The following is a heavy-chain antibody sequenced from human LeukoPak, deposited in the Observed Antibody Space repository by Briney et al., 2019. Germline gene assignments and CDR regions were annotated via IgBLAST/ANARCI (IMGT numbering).Heavy chain of an antibody. J-gene: IGHJ4*02. CDR3: ARGEAITGTFDY. CDR2: IYTSGST. CDR1: GGSISSGSHY. Sequence: SETLSLTCTVSGGSISSGSHYWSWIRQPAGKGLEWIGRIYTSGSTNYNPSLKSRVTISVGTSKNQFSLKLSSVTAADTAVYYCARGEAITGTFDYWGQGTLVTVSS. V-gene: IGHV4-61*02. D-gene: IGHD1-7*01.